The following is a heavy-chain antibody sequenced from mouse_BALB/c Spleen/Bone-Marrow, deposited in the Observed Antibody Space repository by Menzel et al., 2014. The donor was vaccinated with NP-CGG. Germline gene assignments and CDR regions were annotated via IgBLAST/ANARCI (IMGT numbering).Heavy chain of an antibody. J-gene: IGHJ4*01. CDR1: YYSFTGYT. CDR2: INPYNGGT. CDR3: ARSRLPHYYVMDY. Sequence: EVQGVESGPELVKPGASMKISCKASYYSFTGYTMNWVKQSHGKNLEWIGLINPYNGGTTYNQKFKGKATLTVDKSSSTAYMELLSLTSEDSAVYYCARSRLPHYYVMDYWGQGTSVTVSS. V-gene: IGHV1-18*01. D-gene: IGHD5-1*01.